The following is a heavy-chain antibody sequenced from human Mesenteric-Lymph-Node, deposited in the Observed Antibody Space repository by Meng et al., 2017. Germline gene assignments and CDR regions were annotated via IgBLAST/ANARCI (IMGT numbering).Heavy chain of an antibody. CDR2: IIPIFGTA. D-gene: IGHD3-10*01. V-gene: IGHV1-69*13. CDR1: GGTFSSYA. J-gene: IGHJ4*02. CDR3: ASHGSGSYYGENYYFDY. Sequence: SVKVSCKASGGTFSSYAISWVRQAPGQGLEWMGGIIPIFGTANYAQKFQGRVTITADESTSTAYMELSSLRSEDTAVYYCASHGSGSYYGENYYFDYWGQGTLVTVSS.